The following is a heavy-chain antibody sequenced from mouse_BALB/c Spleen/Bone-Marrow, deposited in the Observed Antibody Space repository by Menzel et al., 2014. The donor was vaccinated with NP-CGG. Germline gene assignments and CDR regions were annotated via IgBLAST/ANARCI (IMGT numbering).Heavy chain of an antibody. CDR3: ARGITTGYFDY. Sequence: QVQLKQSGAELVRPGTSVKVSCKASGYAFTNYLIEWVKQRPGQGLEWIGVINPGSGGTIYNEKFKGKATLTADKSSSTAYMQLSSLTSDDAAVYFCARGITTGYFDYWGQGTTLTVSS. J-gene: IGHJ2*01. D-gene: IGHD1-1*01. CDR2: INPGSGGT. V-gene: IGHV1-54*01. CDR1: GYAFTNYL.